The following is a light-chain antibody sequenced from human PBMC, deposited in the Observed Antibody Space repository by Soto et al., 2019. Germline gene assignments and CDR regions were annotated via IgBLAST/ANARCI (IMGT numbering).Light chain of an antibody. J-gene: IGKJ3*01. Sequence: DLQMTQSPSSLSASVGDRVTITCQASQDIKKYLNWYQQKSGRAPKLLIYTASDLQTGVPSRFSGSGSGINFTFTISSLQSEDFGTYYCQQYDNLPFTFGPGTKVDIK. CDR1: QDIKKY. CDR3: QQYDNLPFT. CDR2: TAS. V-gene: IGKV1-33*01.